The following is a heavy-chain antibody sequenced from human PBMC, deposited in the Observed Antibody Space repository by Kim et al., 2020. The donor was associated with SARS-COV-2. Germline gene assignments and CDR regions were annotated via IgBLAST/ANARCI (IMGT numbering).Heavy chain of an antibody. CDR1: GFTFDDYA. CDR3: AKDMSVMEIGGGMDV. D-gene: IGHD3-10*01. V-gene: IGHV3-9*01. J-gene: IGHJ6*02. Sequence: GGSLRLSCAASGFTFDDYAMHWVRQAPGKGLEWVSGISWNSGSIGYADSVKGRFTISRDNAKNSLYLQMNSLRAEDTALYYFAKDMSVMEIGGGMDVWGQGTTATVSS. CDR2: ISWNSGSI.